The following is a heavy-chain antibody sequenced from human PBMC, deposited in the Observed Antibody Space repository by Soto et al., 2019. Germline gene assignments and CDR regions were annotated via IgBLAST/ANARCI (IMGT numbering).Heavy chain of an antibody. J-gene: IGHJ6*02. D-gene: IGHD2-2*01. V-gene: IGHV1-69*13. CDR2: IIPFFGSP. CDR3: ARYCSSTTCRKYHYYGMDV. CDR1: GGTFGSYA. Sequence: GASVKVSFKPSGGTFGSYAISWVRQAPGQGLEWMGGIIPFFGSPNYAQKFQGRVTITADESTSTAYMELTSLRSEDTAVYYCARYCSSTTCRKYHYYGMDVWGQGTTVTVSS.